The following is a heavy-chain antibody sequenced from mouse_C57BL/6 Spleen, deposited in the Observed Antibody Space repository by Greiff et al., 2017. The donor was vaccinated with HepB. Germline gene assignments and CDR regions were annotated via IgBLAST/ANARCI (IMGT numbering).Heavy chain of an antibody. Sequence: EVKLVESGGGLVQPKGSLKLSCAASGFTFNTYAMHWVRQAPGKGLGWVARIRSKSSNYATYYADSVKDRFTISRDDSQSMLYLQMNNLKTEDTAMYYCVREGNYYGSSYDYFDYWGQGTTLTVSS. V-gene: IGHV10-3*01. CDR3: VREGNYYGSSYDYFDY. CDR2: IRSKSSNYAT. J-gene: IGHJ2*01. CDR1: GFTFNTYA. D-gene: IGHD1-1*01.